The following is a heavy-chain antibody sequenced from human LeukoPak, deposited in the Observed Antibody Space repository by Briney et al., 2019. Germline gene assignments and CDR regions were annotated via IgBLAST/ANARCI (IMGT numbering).Heavy chain of an antibody. D-gene: IGHD5-12*01. CDR1: GLPFSSFA. V-gene: IGHV3-23*01. CDR2: FSVSGVRT. Sequence: GGPLNLSCEASGLPFSSFAMTWARQAPGKGLEWVSIFSVSGVRTFTADSGKGRFTISRDSPRTTLYLKWDSLGARDTAGFSVANAPLVDYYYFYYCGQGTLVTVSS. J-gene: IGHJ4*02. CDR3: ANAPLVDYYYFYY.